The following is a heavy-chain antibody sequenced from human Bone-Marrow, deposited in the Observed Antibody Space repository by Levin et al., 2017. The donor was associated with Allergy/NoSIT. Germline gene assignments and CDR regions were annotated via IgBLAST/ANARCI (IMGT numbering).Heavy chain of an antibody. CDR3: TRHAPLAEGMAVAGTVY. D-gene: IGHD6-19*01. J-gene: IGHJ4*02. CDR2: VRSKANNYAT. V-gene: IGHV3-73*01. CDR1: GFTFSDSA. Sequence: PAGGSLRLSCAASGFTFSDSAMHWVRQASGKGLEWVGRVRSKANNYATAYAASVTGRFTISRDDSKNTAYLQMNSLRTEDTAVYYCTRHAPLAEGMAVAGTVYWGQGTLVTVSS.